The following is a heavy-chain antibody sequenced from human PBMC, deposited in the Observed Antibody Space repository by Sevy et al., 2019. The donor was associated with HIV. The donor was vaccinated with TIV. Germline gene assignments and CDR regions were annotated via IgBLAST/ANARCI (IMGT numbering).Heavy chain of an antibody. Sequence: GGSLRLSCAASGFTFNYYNMNWVRQAPGKGLEWVSSISSGSSYIKYADSVQGRFTISRDNAKTSLYLQMNSLRAEDTAVYYCARNRDYYDSSGFSYWGQGTLVTVSS. CDR1: GFTFNYYN. D-gene: IGHD3-22*01. V-gene: IGHV3-21*06. CDR2: ISSGSSYI. CDR3: ARNRDYYDSSGFSY. J-gene: IGHJ4*02.